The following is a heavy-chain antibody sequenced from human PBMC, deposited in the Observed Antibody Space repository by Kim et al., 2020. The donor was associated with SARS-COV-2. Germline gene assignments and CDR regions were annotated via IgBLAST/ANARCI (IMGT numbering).Heavy chain of an antibody. CDR2: IKSRSDGGTT. J-gene: IGHJ4*02. Sequence: GGSLRLSCAASGFSFRNAWMTWVRQAPGKGLEWVGRIKSRSDGGTTDYAAPVKGRFTISRDDSEYKLFLEMSSLKTEDTALYYCTTSGGERSVATIGYWGQGTMVTVSS. D-gene: IGHD5-12*01. CDR3: TTSGGERSVATIGY. CDR1: GFSFRNAW. V-gene: IGHV3-15*01.